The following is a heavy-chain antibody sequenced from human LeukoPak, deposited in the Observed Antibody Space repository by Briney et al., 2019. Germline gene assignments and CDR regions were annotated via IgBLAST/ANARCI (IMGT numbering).Heavy chain of an antibody. CDR3: AIQPPWRYYYYYMDV. CDR1: GYTFTSYD. D-gene: IGHD1-14*01. V-gene: IGHV1-8*01. CDR2: MNPNSGNT. Sequence: ASVKVSCKASGYTFTSYDINWVRQATGQGLEWMGWMNPNSGNTGYAQKFQGRVTMTRNTSISTAYMELSSLRSEDTAVYYCAIQPPWRYYYYYMDVWGKGTTVTVSS. J-gene: IGHJ6*03.